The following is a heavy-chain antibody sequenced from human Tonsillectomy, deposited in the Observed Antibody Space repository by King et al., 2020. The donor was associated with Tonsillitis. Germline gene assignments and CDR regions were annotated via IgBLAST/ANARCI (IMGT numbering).Heavy chain of an antibody. D-gene: IGHD3-3*01. CDR3: GRYESGVFDS. Sequence: QLQESVPGLVKPSQTLSLTCTVSVGSFSGDSYYWSWIRQHPGKGLEWIGYIYNRENTYDNPSLKSRLTISLDTSKNQFSLKLSSFTAADTAVYYCGRYESGVFDSWGQGTLVTVSS. CDR1: VGSFSGDSYY. J-gene: IGHJ5*01. CDR2: IYNRENT. V-gene: IGHV4-31*03.